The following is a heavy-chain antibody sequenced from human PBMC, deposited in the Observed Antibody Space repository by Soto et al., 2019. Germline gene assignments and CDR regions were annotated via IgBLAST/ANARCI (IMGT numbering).Heavy chain of an antibody. CDR2: ISGGGDAA. Sequence: EVQLLESGGGWVQPGGSLRLSCAGSGFTFINYAMNWVRQVPGKGLEWVSSISGGGDAAFFPDSVRGRFTISRDNSKNTVTLQMNSLGVDDTAVYYCARKILGSTSRPNYWYFDVWGRGTLVTVSS. CDR1: GFTFINYA. CDR3: ARKILGSTSRPNYWYFDV. D-gene: IGHD3-16*01. J-gene: IGHJ2*01. V-gene: IGHV3-23*01.